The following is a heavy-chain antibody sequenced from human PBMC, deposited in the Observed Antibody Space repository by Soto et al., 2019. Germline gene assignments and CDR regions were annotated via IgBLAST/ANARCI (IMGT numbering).Heavy chain of an antibody. V-gene: IGHV3-33*01. CDR2: IWYDGSNK. CDR3: ARDRTLVAGPLPYYYYYHYGMDV. CDR1: GFTFSSYG. J-gene: IGHJ6*02. Sequence: GGSLRLSCAASGFTFSSYGMHWVRQAPGKGLEWVAVIWYDGSNKYYADSVKGRFTISRDNSKNTLYLQMSSLRAEDTAVYYCARDRTLVAGPLPYYYYYHYGMDVWGQGTTVTVSS. D-gene: IGHD6-19*01.